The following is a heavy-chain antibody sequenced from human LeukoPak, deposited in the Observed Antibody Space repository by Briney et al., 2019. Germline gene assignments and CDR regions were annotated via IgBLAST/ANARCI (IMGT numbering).Heavy chain of an antibody. V-gene: IGHV4-4*07. D-gene: IGHD2-2*01. J-gene: IGHJ6*03. CDR3: AREGTLYCSSTSCHYYYYYMDV. Sequence: PSETLSLTCTVSGGSISSYHWSWIRQPAGKGLEWIGRIYTSGSTNYNPSLKSRVTMSVDTSKNQFSLKLSSVTAADTAVYYCAREGTLYCSSTSCHYYYYYMDVWGKGTTVTVSS. CDR1: GGSISSYH. CDR2: IYTSGST.